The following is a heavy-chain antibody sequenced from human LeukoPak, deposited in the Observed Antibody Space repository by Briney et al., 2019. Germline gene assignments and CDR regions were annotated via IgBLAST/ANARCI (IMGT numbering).Heavy chain of an antibody. CDR3: ARGRVGATEYFDY. CDR1: GGSFSGYY. J-gene: IGHJ4*02. CDR2: INHSGST. Sequence: PPETLSLTCAVYGGSFSGYYWSWIRQPPGKGLEWIGEINHSGSTNYNPSLKSRVTISVDTSKNQFSLKLSSVTAADTAVYYCARGRVGATEYFDYWGQGTLVTVSS. D-gene: IGHD1-26*01. V-gene: IGHV4-34*01.